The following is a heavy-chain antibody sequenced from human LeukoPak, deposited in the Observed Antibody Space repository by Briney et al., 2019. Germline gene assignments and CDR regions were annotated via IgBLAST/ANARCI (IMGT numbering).Heavy chain of an antibody. D-gene: IGHD1-20*01. J-gene: IGHJ4*02. CDR3: ARLVVTGTKAGFDY. Sequence: SETLSLTCAVYGGSFSGYYWSWIRQPPGKGLEWIGEINHSGSTNYNPSLKSRVTISVDTSKNQFSLKLSSVTAADTAVYYCARLVVTGTKAGFDYWGQGTLVTVSS. CDR2: INHSGST. CDR1: GGSFSGYY. V-gene: IGHV4-34*01.